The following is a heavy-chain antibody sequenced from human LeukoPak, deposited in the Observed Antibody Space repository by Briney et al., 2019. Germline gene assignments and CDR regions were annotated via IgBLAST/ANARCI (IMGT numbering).Heavy chain of an antibody. V-gene: IGHV3-53*05. Sequence: GGSLRLSCAASGFTVSSNYMNWVRQAPGKGLEWVSVIYTVGTTYYADSVKGRFTISRDNSKNTLYLQMNSLRAEDTAVYYCAKGPYYHYYMDVWGKGTTVTVSS. J-gene: IGHJ6*03. CDR3: AKGPYYHYYMDV. CDR1: GFTVSSNY. CDR2: IYTVGTT.